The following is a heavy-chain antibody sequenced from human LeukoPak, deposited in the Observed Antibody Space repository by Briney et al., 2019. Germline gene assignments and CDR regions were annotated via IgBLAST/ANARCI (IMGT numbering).Heavy chain of an antibody. CDR3: AKAKGGYSYGYYFDY. CDR2: ISSSSSTI. CDR1: GFTFNTYN. V-gene: IGHV3-48*01. Sequence: PGGSLRLSCAASGFTFNTYNMIWLRQAPGKGLEWLSYISSSSSTILYADSVKGRFTISRDNAKNSVYLQMNSLRAEDMALYYCAKAKGGYSYGYYFDYWGQGTLVTVSS. D-gene: IGHD5-18*01. J-gene: IGHJ4*02.